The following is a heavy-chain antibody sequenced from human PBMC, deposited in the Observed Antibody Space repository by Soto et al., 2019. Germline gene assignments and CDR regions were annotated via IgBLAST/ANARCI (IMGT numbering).Heavy chain of an antibody. CDR2: ISGSGGST. J-gene: IGHJ6*02. CDR1: GFTFSSYA. Sequence: PXGSLIISCAASGFTFSSYAVSWVRQAPGKGLEWVSAISGSGGSTYYADSVKGRFTISRDNSKNTLYLQMNSLRAEDTAVYYCAKALDRHDFWSGYSGYYYYGMDVWGQGTTVTVSS. D-gene: IGHD3-3*01. V-gene: IGHV3-23*01. CDR3: AKALDRHDFWSGYSGYYYYGMDV.